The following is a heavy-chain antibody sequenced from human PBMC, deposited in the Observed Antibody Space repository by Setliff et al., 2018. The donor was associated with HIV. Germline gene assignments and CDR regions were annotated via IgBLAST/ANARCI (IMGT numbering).Heavy chain of an antibody. D-gene: IGHD3-22*01. CDR3: VTGVGTSSVDY. J-gene: IGHJ4*02. Sequence: LRLSCAASGFSFSSYSMNWVRQAPGKGLEWVGHIKSETDGGTTDYAAPAKGRFIISRDDSKNTLYLQMNSLRSEDTAVYYCVTGVGTSSVDYWGQGTMVTVSS. CDR1: GFSFSSYS. V-gene: IGHV3-15*01. CDR2: IKSETDGGTT.